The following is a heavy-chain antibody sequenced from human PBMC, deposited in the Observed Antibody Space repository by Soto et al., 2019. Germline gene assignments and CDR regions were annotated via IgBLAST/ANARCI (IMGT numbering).Heavy chain of an antibody. CDR1: GFIFSNYG. D-gene: IGHD5-12*01. J-gene: IGHJ4*02. CDR3: ANDIHPGRDTYHYGADY. V-gene: IGHV3-30*18. CDR2: ISYDGSRK. Sequence: QVQLVESGGGVAQPGTSLTLSCSASGFIFSNYGMHWVRQAPGKGLEWVSIISYDGSRKHYIDSVKGRFTISRDNSKNTLDLQMNSLRAEDTAVYYCANDIHPGRDTYHYGADYWGQGTLVAVSS.